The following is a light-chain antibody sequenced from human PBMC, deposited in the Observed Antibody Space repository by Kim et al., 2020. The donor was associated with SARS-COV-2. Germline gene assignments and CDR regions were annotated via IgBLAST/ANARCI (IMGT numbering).Light chain of an antibody. CDR3: QTWDSTTVI. J-gene: IGLJ2*01. Sequence: VSPGQTTRITCSGDKLGEKFTTWYQHKSGQSPVVVIYQDNKRPSGMTERFSGSSSGNTATLTISGTQPMDEADYYCQTWDSTTVIFGGGTKLTVL. CDR2: QDN. V-gene: IGLV3-1*01. CDR1: KLGEKF.